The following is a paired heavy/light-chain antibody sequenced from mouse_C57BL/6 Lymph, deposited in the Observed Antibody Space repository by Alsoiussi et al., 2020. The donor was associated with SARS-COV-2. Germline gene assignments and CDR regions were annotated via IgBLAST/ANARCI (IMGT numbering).Light chain of an antibody. CDR2: YTS. Sequence: DIQMTQTTSSLSASLGDRVTISCSASQGISNYLNWYQQKPDGTVKLLIYYTSCLHSGVPSRFSGSGSGTDYSLTISNLEPEDIATYYCQQYTKLPYTFGGGTNLEIK. V-gene: IGKV10-94*01. J-gene: IGKJ2*01. CDR3: QQYTKLPYT. CDR1: QGISNY.
Heavy chain of an antibody. CDR2: ISPSSDYT. Sequence: QVQLQQSGAELARPGASVKLSCKTSGYTFSNYTMHWVKQRPGQGLEWIGYISPSSDYTECTQKFKDTATLTADKSSNTAYMQLSSLTSEDSAVYYCARCDYPAWFAYWGQGTLVTVSA. J-gene: IGHJ3*01. CDR1: GYTFSNYT. D-gene: IGHD2-4*01. V-gene: IGHV1-4*01. CDR3: ARCDYPAWFAY.